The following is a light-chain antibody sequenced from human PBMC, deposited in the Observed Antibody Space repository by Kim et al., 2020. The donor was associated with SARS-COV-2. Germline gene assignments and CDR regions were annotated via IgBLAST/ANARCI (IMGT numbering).Light chain of an antibody. J-gene: IGKJ2*01. V-gene: IGKV2-28*01. CDR3: MQTLQTSYT. CDR1: QSLLHSNGYNY. CDR2: LGS. Sequence: EPASISCRSGQSLLHSNGYNYLDWYLQKPGQSPQLLIYLGSNRASGVPDRFSGSGSGTDFTLKISRVEAEDVGVYYCMQTLQTSYTFGQGTKLEI.